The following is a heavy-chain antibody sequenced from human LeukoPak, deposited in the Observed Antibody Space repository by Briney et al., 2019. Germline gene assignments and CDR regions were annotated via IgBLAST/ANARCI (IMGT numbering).Heavy chain of an antibody. CDR2: IIPIFGTA. J-gene: IGHJ5*02. CDR3: ARDGGRYYYDSSGYHNWFDP. V-gene: IGHV1-69*05. Sequence: SVKVSCKASGGTFSSYANSWVRQAPGQGLEWMGGIIPIFGTANYAQKFQGRVTITTDESTSTAYMELSSLRSEDTAVYYCARDGGRYYYDSSGYHNWFDPWGQGTLVTVSS. D-gene: IGHD3-22*01. CDR1: GGTFSSYA.